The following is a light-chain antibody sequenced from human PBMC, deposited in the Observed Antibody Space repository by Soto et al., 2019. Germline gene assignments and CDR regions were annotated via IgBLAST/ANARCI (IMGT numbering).Light chain of an antibody. CDR2: GAS. CDR3: QQYGSSPLT. J-gene: IGKJ4*01. V-gene: IGKV3-20*01. Sequence: EIVLTQSPGTLSLSPGERATLSCRASQSVSSSYLAWYQQKPGQAPRLLIYGASSRATGIPDRFSGSGSGTAFPRTISRLEPEDVAVYYCQQYGSSPLTFGGGTKVEIK. CDR1: QSVSSSY.